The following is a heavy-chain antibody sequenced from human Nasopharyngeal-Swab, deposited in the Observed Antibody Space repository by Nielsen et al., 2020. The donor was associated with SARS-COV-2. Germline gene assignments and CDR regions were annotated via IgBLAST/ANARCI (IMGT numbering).Heavy chain of an antibody. CDR3: ARRKREEVRGVRYYFDY. Sequence: WIRQHTGEGMEWIGSVYYSGSTYYNPSLKSRVTISVDTSKNQFSLKLSSVTAADTAVYYCARRKREEVRGVRYYFDYWGQGTLVTVSS. CDR2: VYYSGST. D-gene: IGHD3-10*01. J-gene: IGHJ4*02. V-gene: IGHV4-39*01.